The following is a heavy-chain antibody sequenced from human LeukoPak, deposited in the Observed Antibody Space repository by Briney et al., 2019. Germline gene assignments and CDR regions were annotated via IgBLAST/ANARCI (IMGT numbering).Heavy chain of an antibody. CDR1: GFTFSGAA. Sequence: GGSLRLSCTASGFTFSGAAMHWVRQASGKGPEWVGHIRGKPNNYATAYAASVKGRFTISRDDSKNTAYLQMNSLKIEDTAVYYCTRPLGAAAGTYFDPWGQGTLVTVSS. CDR2: IRGKPNNYAT. V-gene: IGHV3-73*01. D-gene: IGHD6-13*01. CDR3: TRPLGAAAGTYFDP. J-gene: IGHJ5*02.